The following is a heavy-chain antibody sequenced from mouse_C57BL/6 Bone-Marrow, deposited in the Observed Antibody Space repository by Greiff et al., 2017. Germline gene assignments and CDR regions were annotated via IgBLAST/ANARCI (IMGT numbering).Heavy chain of an antibody. Sequence: EVQVVESGGGLVQPGGSLKLSCAASGFTFSDYYMYWVRLTPEKRLEWVAYISNGGGSTYYPDTVKGRFTTSRDNAKQTLYLQMSRLKSEDTAMYYCARHSYYYGRKYFDVWGTGTTVTVSS. V-gene: IGHV5-12*01. CDR2: ISNGGGST. D-gene: IGHD1-1*01. CDR1: GFTFSDYY. CDR3: ARHSYYYGRKYFDV. J-gene: IGHJ1*03.